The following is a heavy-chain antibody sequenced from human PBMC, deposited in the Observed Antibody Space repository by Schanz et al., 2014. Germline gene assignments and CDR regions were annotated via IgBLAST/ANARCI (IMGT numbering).Heavy chain of an antibody. Sequence: QVQLVQSGAEMKKPGSSVKVSCKASGGPYNNYALSWVRQAPGQGLEWMGRFIPLIDTADYAEKFQGRVTITADKFTNSAYMELSSLTSEDTAVYYCARDKGQSGGGMDVWGQGTTVTVSS. D-gene: IGHD1-26*01. CDR3: ARDKGQSGGGMDV. V-gene: IGHV1-69*04. CDR1: GGPYNNYA. J-gene: IGHJ6*02. CDR2: FIPLIDTA.